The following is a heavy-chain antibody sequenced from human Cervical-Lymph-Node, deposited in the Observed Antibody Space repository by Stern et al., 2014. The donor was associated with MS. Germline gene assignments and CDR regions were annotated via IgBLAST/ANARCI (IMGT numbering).Heavy chain of an antibody. V-gene: IGHV3-7*01. CDR1: GFPFSGSW. CDR3: ARDRYFGAFDI. J-gene: IGHJ3*02. CDR2: IKDDGSDR. Sequence: VQLVESGGGLVQPGGSLRLSCAASGFPFSGSWMTWVRQAPGTGLEWVASIKDDGSDRYYVDSVKGRFTISRDNAKTSLFLQMNGLRAEDTAVYYCARDRYFGAFDIWGQGTMVTVSS. D-gene: IGHD3-10*01.